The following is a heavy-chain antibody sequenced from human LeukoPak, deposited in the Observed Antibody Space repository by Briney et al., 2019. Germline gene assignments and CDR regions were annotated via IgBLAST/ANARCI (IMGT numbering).Heavy chain of an antibody. Sequence: GQSLNSSCKGSGYSFTNYRISWVRHMPGRGLEWMGWIDASDSYTNYSPSFQGHVTISADKSSSTAYLQWSSLKASDTAIYYCARHVLYSYGPQWWFDPWGQGTLVTVSS. V-gene: IGHV5-10-1*01. CDR2: IDASDSYT. D-gene: IGHD5-18*01. CDR3: ARHVLYSYGPQWWFDP. CDR1: GYSFTNYR. J-gene: IGHJ5*02.